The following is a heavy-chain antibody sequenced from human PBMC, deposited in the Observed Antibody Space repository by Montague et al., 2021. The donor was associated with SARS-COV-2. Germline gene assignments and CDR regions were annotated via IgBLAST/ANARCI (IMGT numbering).Heavy chain of an antibody. D-gene: IGHD1-14*01. CDR3: ARRPCRTTYLNGMDV. Sequence: TLSLTCAVSGDSISSGDYHWSWVRQPAGRGLEWIGNIYTLGSTCYNPSLKSRGTVSMDTSKNQLSLKLSSVTAADTAVYCCARRPCRTTYLNGMDVWGQGTTVTVSS. V-gene: IGHV4-61*09. J-gene: IGHJ6*02. CDR1: GDSISSGDYH. CDR2: IYTLGST.